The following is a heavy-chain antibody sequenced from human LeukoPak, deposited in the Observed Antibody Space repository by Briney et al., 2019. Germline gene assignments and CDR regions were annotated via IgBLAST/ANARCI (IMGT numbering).Heavy chain of an antibody. V-gene: IGHV1-69*05. J-gene: IGHJ4*02. CDR3: ARDTANYYDSSGYFPLGY. CDR1: GGTFSSYA. D-gene: IGHD3-22*01. CDR2: IIPIFGTA. Sequence: SVKVSCKASGGTFSSYAISWVRQAPGQGLEWMGGIIPIFGTANYAQKFQGRVTITTDESTSTAYMELSSLRSEDTAVYYCARDTANYYDSSGYFPLGYWGQGTLVTVSS.